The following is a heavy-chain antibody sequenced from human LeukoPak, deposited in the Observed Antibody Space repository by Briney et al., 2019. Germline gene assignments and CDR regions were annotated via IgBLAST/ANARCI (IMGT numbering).Heavy chain of an antibody. CDR2: IYYSGST. V-gene: IGHV4-61*08. CDR3: ARAVAGTFAY. J-gene: IGHJ4*02. CDR1: GGSISSGGYY. Sequence: SETLSLTCTVSGGSISSGGYYWSWIRQHPGKGLEWIGYIYYSGSTNYNPSLKSRVTISVDRSKNQFSLKLSSVTAADTAVYYCARAVAGTFAYWGQGTLVTVSS. D-gene: IGHD6-19*01.